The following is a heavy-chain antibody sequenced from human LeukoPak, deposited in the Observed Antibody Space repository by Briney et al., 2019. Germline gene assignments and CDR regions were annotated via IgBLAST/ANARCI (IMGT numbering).Heavy chain of an antibody. J-gene: IGHJ5*02. CDR2: IRYDGSNK. Sequence: GGSLRLSCAASGFTFSSYGMHWVRQAPGKGLEWVAFIRYDGSNKYYADSVKGRFTISRDNSKNTLYLQMNSLRAEDTAVYYCARRRVHHPNWFDPWGQGTLVTVSS. CDR1: GFTFSSYG. CDR3: ARRRVHHPNWFDP. V-gene: IGHV3-30*02.